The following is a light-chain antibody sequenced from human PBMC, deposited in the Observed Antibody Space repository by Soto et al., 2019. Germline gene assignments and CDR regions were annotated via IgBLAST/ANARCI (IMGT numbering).Light chain of an antibody. V-gene: IGKV1-39*01. CDR1: QTISSY. J-gene: IGKJ5*01. CDR2: AAS. Sequence: IKMNQSASSLSAYVGDRVTITCRASQTISSYLNWYQQKPGKAPKLLIYAASTLQSGVPSRFSGSGSGTDFTLTISSLQPEDFATYYCQQSYSTLPFGQGTLLEIK. CDR3: QQSYSTLP.